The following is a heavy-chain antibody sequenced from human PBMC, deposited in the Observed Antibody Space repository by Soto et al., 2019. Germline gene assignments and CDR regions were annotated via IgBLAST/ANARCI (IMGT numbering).Heavy chain of an antibody. CDR2: ISHDGVTK. D-gene: IGHD5-12*01. J-gene: IGHJ5*01. Sequence: GGSLRLSCAASGSSFPNYPMHWVRQTPDKGLEWLAVISHDGVTKNSADSVKGRFSISRDNSRNRLYLDMNSLRTEDTAMYYWLRGGYSGSWERRCPCGQETLV. CDR3: LRGGYSGSWERRCP. V-gene: IGHV3-30-3*01. CDR1: GSSFPNYP.